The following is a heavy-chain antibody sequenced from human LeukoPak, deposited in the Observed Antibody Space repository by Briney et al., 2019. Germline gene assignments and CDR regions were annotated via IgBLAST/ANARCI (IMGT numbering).Heavy chain of an antibody. J-gene: IGHJ4*02. CDR1: GGSVTSGPNY. V-gene: IGHV4-61*02. Sequence: KPSQTLSLTCSVSGGSVTSGPNYWNWIRRPAGKGLEWIGRIQTSGRVNYNPSLKSRVTVYLDTPKNLVSLQLTSVTAADTAVYYCARDRGNGDYGDYFDYWGQGTQVTVSS. D-gene: IGHD4-17*01. CDR2: IQTSGRV. CDR3: ARDRGNGDYGDYFDY.